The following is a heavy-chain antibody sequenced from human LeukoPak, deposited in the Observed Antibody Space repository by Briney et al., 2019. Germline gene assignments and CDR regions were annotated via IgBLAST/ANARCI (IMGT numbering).Heavy chain of an antibody. D-gene: IGHD2-15*01. CDR2: MNPNSGNT. J-gene: IGHJ5*02. CDR3: ARQMVVAASYWFDP. V-gene: IGHV1-8*01. CDR1: GYTFTSYD. Sequence: ASVTVSCKASGYTFTSYDINWVRQATGQGLEWMGWMNPNSGNTGYAQKFQGRVTMTRNTSISTAYMELSSLRSEDTAVYYCARQMVVAASYWFDPWGQGILVTVSS.